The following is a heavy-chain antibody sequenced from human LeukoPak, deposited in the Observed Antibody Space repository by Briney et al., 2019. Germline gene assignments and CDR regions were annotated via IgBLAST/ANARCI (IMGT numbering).Heavy chain of an antibody. Sequence: GGSLRLSCAASGFTFSSYSMNWVRQAPGKGLEWVSYISSSSSTIYYADSVKGRFTISRDNAKNSLYLQMNSLRAEDTAVYYCAGDKPSNMVRGVIAFDYWGQGTLVTVSS. CDR3: AGDKPSNMVRGVIAFDY. CDR1: GFTFSSYS. CDR2: ISSSSSTI. V-gene: IGHV3-48*01. D-gene: IGHD3-10*01. J-gene: IGHJ4*02.